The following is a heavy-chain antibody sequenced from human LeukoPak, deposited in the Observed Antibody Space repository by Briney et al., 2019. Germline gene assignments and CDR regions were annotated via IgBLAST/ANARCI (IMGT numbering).Heavy chain of an antibody. CDR2: LNNDGSST. D-gene: IGHD3-10*01. V-gene: IGHV3-74*01. Sequence: GGSLRLSCAASGFTFSHYWMQWVRQAPGKGLVWVSRLNNDGSSTTYADSVKGRFTISRDNAKNTLYLQMNSLRAEDTAVYYCARGGLVRGSLNSLSACDIWGQGTMVTVSS. CDR1: GFTFSHYW. J-gene: IGHJ3*02. CDR3: ARGGLVRGSLNSLSACDI.